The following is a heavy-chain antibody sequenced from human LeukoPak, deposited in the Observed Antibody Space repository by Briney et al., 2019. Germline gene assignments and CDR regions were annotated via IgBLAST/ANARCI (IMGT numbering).Heavy chain of an antibody. CDR3: ATVHGYSYGYFDY. Sequence: SETLSLTRAVSGYSINSGYYWGWIRQPPGKGLEWIGSIYHSGSTYYNPSLKSRVTISVDTSKNQFSLKLSSATAADTAVYYCATVHGYSYGYFDYWGQGSLVTISS. V-gene: IGHV4-38-2*01. CDR2: IYHSGST. D-gene: IGHD5-18*01. J-gene: IGHJ4*02. CDR1: GYSINSGYY.